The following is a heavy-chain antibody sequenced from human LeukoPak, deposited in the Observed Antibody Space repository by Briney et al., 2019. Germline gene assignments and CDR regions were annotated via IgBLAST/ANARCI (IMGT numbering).Heavy chain of an antibody. J-gene: IGHJ4*02. CDR2: INPNSGDT. CDR3: ARDRHYYDSSGYIDY. D-gene: IGHD3-22*01. CDR1: GYTFTGYY. Sequence: ASVKVSCTASGYTFTGYYMHWVRQAPGQGLEWMGWINPNSGDTNYAQKFQGRVTMTRDTSISTAYMELSRLRSDDTAVYYCARDRHYYDSSGYIDYWGQGTLVTVSS. V-gene: IGHV1-2*02.